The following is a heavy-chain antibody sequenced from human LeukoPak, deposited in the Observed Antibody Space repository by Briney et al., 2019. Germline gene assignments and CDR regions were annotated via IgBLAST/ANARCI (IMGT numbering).Heavy chain of an antibody. V-gene: IGHV3-74*01. D-gene: IGHD3-9*01. J-gene: IGHJ4*02. Sequence: GGSLRLSCAASGFTLSSYWMHWVRQVPGKGLVWVSRINPDGSTTTYADSVKGRFTISRDNAKNTLYLQMNSLRAEDTAVYYCASARGYFDRLSDCFDYWGQGTLVTVSS. CDR1: GFTLSSYW. CDR3: ASARGYFDRLSDCFDY. CDR2: INPDGSTT.